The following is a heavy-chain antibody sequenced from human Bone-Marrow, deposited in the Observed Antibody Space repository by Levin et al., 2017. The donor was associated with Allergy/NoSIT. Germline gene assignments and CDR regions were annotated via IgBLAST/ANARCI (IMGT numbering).Heavy chain of an antibody. CDR2: ISISGDT. CDR3: ARSHPLAAGGLYSFDS. J-gene: IGHJ4*02. CDR1: XLXXTXNY. Sequence: LAGGSLRLSCTDSXLXXTXNYXXXXXXXXXKGLEWLSIISISGDTHYAGFVKGRFTVFRDQSKVYLQLDNLKLEDTAMYYCARSHPLAAGGLYSFDSWGQGTLVTVSS. D-gene: IGHD6-13*01. V-gene: IGHV3-66*01.